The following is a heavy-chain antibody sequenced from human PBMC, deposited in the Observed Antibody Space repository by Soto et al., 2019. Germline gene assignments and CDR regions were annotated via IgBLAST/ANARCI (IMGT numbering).Heavy chain of an antibody. CDR1: GFSLRDHY. J-gene: IGHJ6*02. CDR3: AKGHYYGVDV. CDR2: ISGSDATI. Sequence: GGSLRLSCAASGFSLRDHYLAWIRQAPGKGLEWVSYISGSDATIYYGDPVKGRFTISRDSSKNSVFLQMNSLRGEDTAVYFCAKGHYYGVDVWGQGTSVTVSS. V-gene: IGHV3-11*01. D-gene: IGHD3-10*01.